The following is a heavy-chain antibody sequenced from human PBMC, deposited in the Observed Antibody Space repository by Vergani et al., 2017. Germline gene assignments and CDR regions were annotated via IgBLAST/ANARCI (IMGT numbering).Heavy chain of an antibody. J-gene: IGHJ4*02. D-gene: IGHD3-22*01. Sequence: QVQLQESGPGLVKPSETLSLTCTVSGGSISSYYWSWIRQPAGKGLEWIGRIYTSGSTNYNPSLKSRVTMSVDTSKNQFSLKLSSVTAADTAVYYCAKDLDYDSSGYYPMAGHYFDYWGQGTLVTVSS. CDR1: GGSISSYY. V-gene: IGHV4-4*07. CDR2: IYTSGST. CDR3: AKDLDYDSSGYYPMAGHYFDY.